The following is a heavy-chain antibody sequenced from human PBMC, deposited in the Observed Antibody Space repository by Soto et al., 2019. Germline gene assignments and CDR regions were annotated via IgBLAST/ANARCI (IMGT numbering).Heavy chain of an antibody. V-gene: IGHV4-30-4*01. Sequence: SETLSLTCTVSGVSITSGDYYWNWIRQPPGKGLEWIGSIYYGGNTYYNPSLKSRVTISLDTSTNQFSLKLTSVTAADTAVYYCARAMDIGMASKDNWFDPWGQGTLVTVSS. D-gene: IGHD2-2*03. CDR3: ARAMDIGMASKDNWFDP. CDR1: GVSITSGDYY. CDR2: IYYGGNT. J-gene: IGHJ5*02.